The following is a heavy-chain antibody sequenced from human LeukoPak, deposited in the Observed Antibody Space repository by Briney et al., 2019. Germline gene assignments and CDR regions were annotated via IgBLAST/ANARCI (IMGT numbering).Heavy chain of an antibody. J-gene: IGHJ4*02. Sequence: SETLSLTCTVSGGSISSRSYYWGWIRQPPGKGLEWVGSLSYSGSTYYTPSLKSRVTISADTSKNEFSLKLSSVTPADTAMYYCARHDRRDGYDYPHDFDYWGQGTLVTVSS. CDR1: GGSISSRSYY. CDR2: LSYSGST. D-gene: IGHD5-24*01. V-gene: IGHV4-39*01. CDR3: ARHDRRDGYDYPHDFDY.